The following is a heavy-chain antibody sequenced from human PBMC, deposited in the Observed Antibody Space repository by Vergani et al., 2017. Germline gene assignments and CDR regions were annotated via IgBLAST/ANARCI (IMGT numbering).Heavy chain of an antibody. CDR2: ISWDGGST. V-gene: IGHV3-43D*04. CDR3: AKYHYDFWRGYPNLSTFDL. J-gene: IGHJ2*01. D-gene: IGHD3-3*01. Sequence: EVQLVESGGVVVQPGGSLRLSCAASGFTFDDYAMHWVRQAPGKGLEWVSLISWDGGSTYYADSVKGRFTISRDNAKNSLYLQMNSLRAEDTALYYCAKYHYDFWRGYPNLSTFDLWGRGTLVTVSS. CDR1: GFTFDDYA.